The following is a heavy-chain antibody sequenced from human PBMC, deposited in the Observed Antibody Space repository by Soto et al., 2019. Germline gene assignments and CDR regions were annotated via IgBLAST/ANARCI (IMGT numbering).Heavy chain of an antibody. V-gene: IGHV7-4-1*01. D-gene: IGHD2-2*02. CDR2: INTNTGNP. CDR3: ARDLGVPAAILLLGMDV. J-gene: IGHJ6*02. CDR1: GYTFTSCA. Sequence: ASVKVSCKASGYTFTSCAMNWVRQAPGQGLEWMGWINTNTGNPTYAQGFTGRFVFSLDTSVSTAYLQICSLKAEDTAVYYCARDLGVPAAILLLGMDVWGQGTTVTVSS.